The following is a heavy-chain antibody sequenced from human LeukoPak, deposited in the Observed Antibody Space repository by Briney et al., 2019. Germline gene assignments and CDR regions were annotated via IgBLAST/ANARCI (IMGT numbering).Heavy chain of an antibody. CDR3: ARQVVDSGGYCDS. J-gene: IGHJ4*02. Sequence: SETLSLPRTVSWGPHKSSSYYLAWARQAPREGLGGIGIIYHSGSTYYNPSLKSRVTMSADTSKNQFSLNLNSVTAADMAMYYCARQVVDSGGYCDSWGQGTLVTVSS. V-gene: IGHV4-39*01. CDR2: IYHSGST. D-gene: IGHD1-26*01. CDR1: WGPHKSSSYY.